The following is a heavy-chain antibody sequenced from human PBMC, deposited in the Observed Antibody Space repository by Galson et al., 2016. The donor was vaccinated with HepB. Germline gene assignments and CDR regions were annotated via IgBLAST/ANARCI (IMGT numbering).Heavy chain of an antibody. D-gene: IGHD2-2*01. J-gene: IGHJ5*02. Sequence: SLRLSCAASGFTFNSFAMHWVRQAPGKGLEWVAVISHDGSNRYYADSVKGRFTISRDNSNNTLYLQMNSLRTEDTAVYYCARDGGDIVVVPVAMSGGFDPWGQGTLVTVSS. CDR3: ARDGGDIVVVPVAMSGGFDP. V-gene: IGHV3-30-3*01. CDR2: ISHDGSNR. CDR1: GFTFNSFA.